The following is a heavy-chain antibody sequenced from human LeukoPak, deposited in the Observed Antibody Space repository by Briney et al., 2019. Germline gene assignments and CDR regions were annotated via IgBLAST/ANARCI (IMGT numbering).Heavy chain of an antibody. J-gene: IGHJ4*02. V-gene: IGHV4-38-2*02. D-gene: IGHD2-21*02. Sequence: PSETLSLTCTVSGYSISSGYYWGWIRQPPGKGLEWIGSIYHSGSTYYNPSLKSRVTISVDTSKNQFSLKLSSVTAADTAVYYCARDRHIVVVTASRPIDYWGQGTLVTVSS. CDR2: IYHSGST. CDR3: ARDRHIVVVTASRPIDY. CDR1: GYSISSGYY.